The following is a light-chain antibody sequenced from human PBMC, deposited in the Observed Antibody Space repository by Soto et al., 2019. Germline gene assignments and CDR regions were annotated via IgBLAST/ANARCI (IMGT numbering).Light chain of an antibody. J-gene: IGLJ2*01. Sequence: QSALTQPASVSGSPGQSITISCTGTSSDVGGYNYVSWYQQHPGKAPKLMIYAVSNRPSGVSNRFSGSKSGNTASLTISGLQAEYESHYYCNSYSSSRTLVVVGGGTKVTVL. V-gene: IGLV2-14*01. CDR2: AVS. CDR1: SSDVGGYNY. CDR3: NSYSSSRTLVV.